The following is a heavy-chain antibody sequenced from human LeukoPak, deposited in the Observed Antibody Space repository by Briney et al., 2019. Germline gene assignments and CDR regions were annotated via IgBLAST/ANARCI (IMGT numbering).Heavy chain of an antibody. D-gene: IGHD6-19*01. Sequence: ASGKFSCKPSVYTFTTYGISGVQQAPEQGLGWMGWISAYNGNTNYAQKLQGRVTMTTDTSTSTAYMELRSLRSDDTAVYYCARGYSSGWPFDYWGQGTLVTVSS. CDR2: ISAYNGNT. CDR1: VYTFTTYG. V-gene: IGHV1-18*01. J-gene: IGHJ4*02. CDR3: ARGYSSGWPFDY.